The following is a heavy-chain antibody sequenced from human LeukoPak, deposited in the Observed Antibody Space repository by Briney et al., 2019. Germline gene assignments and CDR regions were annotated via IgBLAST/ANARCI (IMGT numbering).Heavy chain of an antibody. J-gene: IGHJ4*02. V-gene: IGHV3-30*18. Sequence: PGGSLGLSCAASGFTFSSYGMHWVRQAPGKGLEWVAVISYDGSNKYYADSVKGRFTISRDNSKNTLYLQMNSLRAEDTAVYYCAKSYDLFDYWGQGTLVTVSS. CDR3: AKSYDLFDY. CDR1: GFTFSSYG. D-gene: IGHD3-3*01. CDR2: ISYDGSNK.